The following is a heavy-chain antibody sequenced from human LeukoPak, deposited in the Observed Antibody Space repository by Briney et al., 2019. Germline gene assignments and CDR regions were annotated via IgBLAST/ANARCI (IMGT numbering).Heavy chain of an antibody. CDR3: AKAGVAARLNYFDY. CDR1: GFTFSSYG. J-gene: IGHJ4*02. D-gene: IGHD6-6*01. CDR2: IRYDGSNK. V-gene: IGHV3-30*02. Sequence: GGSLRLSCAASGFTFSSYGMHWGRQAPGKGLEWVAFIRYDGSNKYYADSVKGRFTISRDNSKNTLYLHMNSLRAEDTAVYYCAKAGVAARLNYFDYWGQGTLVTVSS.